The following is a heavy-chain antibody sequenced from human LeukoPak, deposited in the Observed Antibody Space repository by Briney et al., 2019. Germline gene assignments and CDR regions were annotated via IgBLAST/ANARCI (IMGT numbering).Heavy chain of an antibody. CDR2: ISYDGSNK. CDR3: AKDGRNYDFWSGYSSYYFDY. V-gene: IGHV3-30*18. D-gene: IGHD3-3*01. CDR1: GFTFSSYG. J-gene: IGHJ4*02. Sequence: GGSLRLSCAASGFTFSSYGMHWVRQAPGKGLEWVAVISYDGSNKYYADSVKGRFTISRDNSKNTLYLQMNSLRAEDTAVYYCAKDGRNYDFWSGYSSYYFDYWGQGTLVTVSS.